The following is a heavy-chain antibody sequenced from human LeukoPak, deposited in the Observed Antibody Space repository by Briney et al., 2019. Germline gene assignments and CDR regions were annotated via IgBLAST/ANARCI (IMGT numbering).Heavy chain of an antibody. CDR1: GGSISSYY. CDR2: IYYSGIT. J-gene: IGHJ6*02. V-gene: IGHV4-59*01. CDR3: ARNGDDSGRPNFYYYYGMDV. Sequence: PSETLSLTCTVSGGSISSYYWSWIRQPPGKGLEWIGYIYYSGITNYNPSLKSRVTISVDTSKNQFSLKLSSVTAADTAVYYCARNGDDSGRPNFYYYYGMDVWGQGTTVTVSS. D-gene: IGHD3-10*01.